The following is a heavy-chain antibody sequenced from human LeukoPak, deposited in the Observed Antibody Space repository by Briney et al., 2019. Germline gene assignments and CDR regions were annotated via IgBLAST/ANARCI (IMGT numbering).Heavy chain of an antibody. CDR1: GGSISSYY. J-gene: IGHJ4*02. CDR2: IYTSGST. V-gene: IGHV4-4*07. D-gene: IGHD6-6*01. Sequence: SETLSLTCTVSGGSISSYYWSWIRQPAGKGLEWIGRIYTSGSTNYNPSLKSRVTISVDTSKNQFSLKLSSVTAADTAVYYCARDGSANWEYSSSQFDYWGQGTLVTVSS. CDR3: ARDGSANWEYSSSQFDY.